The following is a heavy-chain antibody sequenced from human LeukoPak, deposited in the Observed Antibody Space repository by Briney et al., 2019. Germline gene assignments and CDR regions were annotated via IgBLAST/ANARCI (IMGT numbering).Heavy chain of an antibody. CDR2: ISINGDKT. J-gene: IGHJ4*02. Sequence: PGGSLRLSCSASGFTFSGHFMHWVRQAPGKGLEYVSSISINGDKTYYAESVKGRFTISRDNPKNTLYLQLSSLRVEDTAVYYCIKDRIGTWSFDHWGQGTLLTVSS. CDR1: GFTFSGHF. V-gene: IGHV3-64D*06. D-gene: IGHD1-26*01. CDR3: IKDRIGTWSFDH.